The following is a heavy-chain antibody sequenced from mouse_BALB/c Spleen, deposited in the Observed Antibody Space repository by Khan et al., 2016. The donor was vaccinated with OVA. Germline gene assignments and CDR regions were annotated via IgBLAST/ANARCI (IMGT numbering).Heavy chain of an antibody. V-gene: IGHV3-2*02. Sequence: VQLKQSGPGLVNLSQSLSLTCTVTGYSITSDYAWNWIRQFPGNKLEWMGYINYSGSTNYNPALKSRISITRDTSKNQFFLQLNSVTTEDTATYYCARDGSRYNYAMDYWGQGTSVTVSS. D-gene: IGHD2-3*01. CDR1: GYSITSDYA. CDR2: INYSGST. J-gene: IGHJ4*01. CDR3: ARDGSRYNYAMDY.